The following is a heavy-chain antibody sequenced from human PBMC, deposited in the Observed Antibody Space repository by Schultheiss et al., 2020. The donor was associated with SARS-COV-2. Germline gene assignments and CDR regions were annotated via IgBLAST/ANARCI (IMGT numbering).Heavy chain of an antibody. D-gene: IGHD6-19*01. J-gene: IGHJ5*02. CDR2: IYYSGST. CDR3: AKAAQGGWYLDWFDP. V-gene: IGHV4-61*01. Sequence: SETLSLTCAVSGGSISSSNWWSWIRQPPGKGLEWIGYIYYSGSTNYNPSLKSRVTISVDTSKNQFSLKLSSVTAADTAVYYCAKAAQGGWYLDWFDPWGQGTLVTVSS. CDR1: GGSISSSNW.